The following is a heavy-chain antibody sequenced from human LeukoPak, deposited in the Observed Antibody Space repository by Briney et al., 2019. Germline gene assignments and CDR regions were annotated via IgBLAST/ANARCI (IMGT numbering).Heavy chain of an antibody. J-gene: IGHJ4*02. Sequence: GGSLRLSCAAPGFTVSSNYMSWVRQAPGKGLEWVSVIYSGGSTYYADSVKGRFTISRDNSKNTLYLQMNSLRAEDTAVYYCARDFDHATVDWGQGTLVTVSS. CDR2: IYSGGST. CDR1: GFTVSSNY. CDR3: ARDFDHATVD. V-gene: IGHV3-66*01. D-gene: IGHD3-9*01.